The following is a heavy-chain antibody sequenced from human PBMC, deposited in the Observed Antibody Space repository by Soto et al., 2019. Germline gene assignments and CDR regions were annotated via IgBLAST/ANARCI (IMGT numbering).Heavy chain of an antibody. Sequence: EVQVVESGGGLVQPGGSLRLSCAASGFTFSSYWMHWVRQAPGKGLVWVSYVKSDGRSTSYADSVKGRFTISRDNAKKTLYLPMNSLRAEDTAVDYCERSSSSSAGVDYWGQGTMVTVSS. D-gene: IGHD6-13*01. J-gene: IGHJ4*02. V-gene: IGHV3-74*01. CDR1: GFTFSSYW. CDR2: VKSDGRST. CDR3: ERSSSSSAGVDY.